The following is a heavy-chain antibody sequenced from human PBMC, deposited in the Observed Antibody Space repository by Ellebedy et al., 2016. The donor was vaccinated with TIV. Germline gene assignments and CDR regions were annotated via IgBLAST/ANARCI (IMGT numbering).Heavy chain of an antibody. CDR2: IWYDGSNK. CDR1: GFTFSSYG. D-gene: IGHD1-26*01. Sequence: GESLKISXAASGFTFSSYGMHWVRQAPGKGLEWVAVIWYDGSNKYYANSVKGRFTISRDNSKNTLYLQMNSLRAEDTAMYYCARDHEGASISWFDPWGQGTLVTVSS. J-gene: IGHJ5*02. V-gene: IGHV3-33*01. CDR3: ARDHEGASISWFDP.